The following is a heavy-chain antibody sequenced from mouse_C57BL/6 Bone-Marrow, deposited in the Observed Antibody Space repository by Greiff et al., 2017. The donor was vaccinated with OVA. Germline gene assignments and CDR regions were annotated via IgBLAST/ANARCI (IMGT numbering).Heavy chain of an antibody. CDR2: ISDGGSYT. J-gene: IGHJ2*01. Sequence: EVQLVESGGGLVKPGGSLKLSCAASGFTFSSYAMSWVRQTPEKRLEWVATISDGGSYTYYPDNVKGRFTISRDNAKNNLYLQMSHLKSEDTAMYYCARDDYDASDYWGQGTTLTVSS. CDR1: GFTFSSYA. D-gene: IGHD2-4*01. CDR3: ARDDYDASDY. V-gene: IGHV5-4*01.